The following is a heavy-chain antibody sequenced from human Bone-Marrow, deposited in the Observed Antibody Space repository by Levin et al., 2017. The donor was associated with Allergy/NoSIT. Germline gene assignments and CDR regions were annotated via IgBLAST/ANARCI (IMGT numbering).Heavy chain of an antibody. CDR2: IHSHPDGGPT. CDR1: VFTFDIAV. J-gene: IGHJ6*02. V-gene: IGHV3-15*01. Sequence: ETLSLTCATSVFTFDIAVMTWVRQAPGKGLEWVGRIHSHPDGGPTEYAAPVKGSFISSRDDSENTRSLQRSSRKTEDTAVYYGSYSGYQYGLDCWGQGTTVTVS. D-gene: IGHD2-15*01. CDR3: SYSGYQYGLDC.